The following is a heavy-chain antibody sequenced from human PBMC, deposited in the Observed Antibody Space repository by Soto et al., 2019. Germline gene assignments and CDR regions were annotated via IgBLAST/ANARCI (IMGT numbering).Heavy chain of an antibody. V-gene: IGHV4-31*03. Sequence: SETLSLTCTVSGDSISGGAYYWSWIRQHPGIGLEWIGYIYHSGTTNYNPSLKNRVTISVDTAKNQFSLKLKSVTAADTAVYFCARGGEAATPAMQTEYFKHWGQGTLVTVSS. CDR3: ARGGEAATPAMQTEYFKH. CDR1: GDSISGGAYY. J-gene: IGHJ1*01. CDR2: IYHSGTT. D-gene: IGHD2-2*01.